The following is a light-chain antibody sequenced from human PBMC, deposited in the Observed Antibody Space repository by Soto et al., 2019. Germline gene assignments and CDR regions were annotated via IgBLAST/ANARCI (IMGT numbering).Light chain of an antibody. CDR1: QGINKF. V-gene: IGKV1-16*01. CDR2: TAS. CDR3: QQYESFPLT. Sequence: IQITQSPSSLSASVGDSVTITCRASQGINKFLAWFQQKPGTAPKSLISTASRLQSGVPSRFSGSWSGTHFTLPINNLQPEDFATYYRQQYESFPLTFGGGTRVEIK. J-gene: IGKJ4*01.